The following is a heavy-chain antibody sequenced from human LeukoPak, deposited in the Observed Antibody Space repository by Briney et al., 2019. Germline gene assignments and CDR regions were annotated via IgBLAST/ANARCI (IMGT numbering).Heavy chain of an antibody. J-gene: IGHJ3*02. CDR2: IYYSGST. CDR1: GGSISSGDYY. D-gene: IGHD3-10*01. V-gene: IGHV4-31*03. Sequence: PSETLSLTCTVSGGSISSGDYYWSWIRQHPGKGLEWIGYIYYSGSTYYNPSLKSRVTISVDTSKNQFSLKLSSVTAADTAVYYCARGVVRGVISNAFDNWGQGTLVTVSS. CDR3: ARGVVRGVISNAFDN.